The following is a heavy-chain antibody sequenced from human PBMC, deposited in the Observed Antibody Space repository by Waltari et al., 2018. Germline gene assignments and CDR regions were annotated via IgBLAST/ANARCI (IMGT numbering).Heavy chain of an antibody. CDR2: IKQDGSEK. V-gene: IGHV3-7*01. CDR1: GFPFSSYW. Sequence: SGFPFSSYWMSWVRQAPGKGLEWVANIKQDGSEKYYVDSVKGRFTISRDNAKNSLYLQMNSLRAEDTAVYYCARGGLWGQGTLVTVSS. CDR3: ARGGL. J-gene: IGHJ4*02.